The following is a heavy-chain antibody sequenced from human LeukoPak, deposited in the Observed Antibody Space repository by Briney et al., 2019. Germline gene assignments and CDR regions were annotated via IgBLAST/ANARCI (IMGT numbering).Heavy chain of an antibody. J-gene: IGHJ4*02. CDR1: GFSFGDYA. CDR2: IYSGGST. D-gene: IGHD1-26*01. CDR3: ARDRELLTP. Sequence: GGSLRLSCTTSGFSFGDYAMSWVRQAPGKGLEWVSVIYSGGSTYYADSVKGRFTISRDNSKNTLYLQMNSLRAEDTAVYYCARDRELLTPWGQGTLVTVSS. V-gene: IGHV3-66*01.